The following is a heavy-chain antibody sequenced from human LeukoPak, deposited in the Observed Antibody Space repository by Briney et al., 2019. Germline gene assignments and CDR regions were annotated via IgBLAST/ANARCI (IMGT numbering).Heavy chain of an antibody. CDR2: ISGSGAAT. J-gene: IGHJ5*02. V-gene: IGHV3-23*01. Sequence: GGSLRLSCAASGFIFSSYDMSWVRQAPGEGLEWVSAISGSGAATYYADPVKGRFTISRDNSKNTLYLQMDSLRAEDTAVYYCAKGGAGSSSRNWFDPWGQGTLATVSS. CDR3: AKGGAGSSSRNWFDP. CDR1: GFIFSSYD. D-gene: IGHD6-6*01.